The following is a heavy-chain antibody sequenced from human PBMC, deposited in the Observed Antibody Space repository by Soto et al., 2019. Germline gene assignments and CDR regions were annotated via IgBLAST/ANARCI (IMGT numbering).Heavy chain of an antibody. Sequence: QITLKESGPTLVKPTQTLTLTCTFSGFSLSTSGVGVGWIRQPPGKALEWLALIYWDDDKRYSPSLKSRLTTTKDTSKNKVGLTTTNMDPEDTATYYCAHSLIPNWGSRGAFDYWGQGTLVTVSS. J-gene: IGHJ4*02. CDR1: GFSLSTSGVG. V-gene: IGHV2-5*02. D-gene: IGHD7-27*01. CDR2: IYWDDDK. CDR3: AHSLIPNWGSRGAFDY.